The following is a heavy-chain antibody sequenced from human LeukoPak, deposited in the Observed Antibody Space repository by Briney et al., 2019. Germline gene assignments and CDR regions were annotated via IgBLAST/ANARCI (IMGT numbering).Heavy chain of an antibody. Sequence: PGGSLRLSCAASGFTFSGSAMHWVRQASGKGLEWVGRIRSKANSYATAYAASEKGRFTISRDDSKNTAYLQMNSLKTEDTAVYYCTRHAITIFGVVDDAFDIWGQGTMVTVSS. CDR1: GFTFSGSA. CDR3: TRHAITIFGVVDDAFDI. D-gene: IGHD3-3*01. J-gene: IGHJ3*02. V-gene: IGHV3-73*01. CDR2: IRSKANSYAT.